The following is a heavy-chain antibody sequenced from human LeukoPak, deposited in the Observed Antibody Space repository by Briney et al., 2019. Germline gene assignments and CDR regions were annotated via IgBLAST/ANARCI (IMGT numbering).Heavy chain of an antibody. CDR2: IRSTGNSYAT. CDR1: GFSFSASA. Sequence: GGSLRLSCAPSGFSFSASAMHWVRQASGKGLEWVGCIRSTGNSYATEYGASVKGRFPTSRDDSNNTAYLQMNSLKTEDTAVYYCTRFVYGAAADVTGGHWGQGALVTVSS. V-gene: IGHV3-73*01. D-gene: IGHD6-13*01. CDR3: TRFVYGAAADVTGGH. J-gene: IGHJ4*02.